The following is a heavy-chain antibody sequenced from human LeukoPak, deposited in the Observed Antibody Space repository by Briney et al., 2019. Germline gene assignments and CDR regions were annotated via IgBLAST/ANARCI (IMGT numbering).Heavy chain of an antibody. CDR1: GGSISSYY. Sequence: KPSETLSLTCTVSGGSISSYYWSWIRQPPGKGLEWIGYIYYSGSTNYNPSLKSRVTISVDTSKNQFSLKLSSVTAADTAVYYCARVGYCSSTSCGFDPWGQGTLVTVSS. J-gene: IGHJ5*02. D-gene: IGHD2-2*01. CDR3: ARVGYCSSTSCGFDP. CDR2: IYYSGST. V-gene: IGHV4-59*01.